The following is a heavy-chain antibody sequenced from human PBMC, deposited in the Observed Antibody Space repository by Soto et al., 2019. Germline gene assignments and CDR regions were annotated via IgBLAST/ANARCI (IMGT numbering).Heavy chain of an antibody. D-gene: IGHD2-2*01. V-gene: IGHV3-48*02. Sequence: LQLVESGGGLVQPGGSLRLSCAASGFAFSSFSMNWVRQAPGKGREWISYISNTTTTIYYTDSVKGRFTISRDSAENTLYLQMNSLRDEDTAGYYCTRAPLSVSLYQTYGMDVWGQGTTVTVSS. CDR3: TRAPLSVSLYQTYGMDV. CDR2: ISNTTTTI. CDR1: GFAFSSFS. J-gene: IGHJ6*02.